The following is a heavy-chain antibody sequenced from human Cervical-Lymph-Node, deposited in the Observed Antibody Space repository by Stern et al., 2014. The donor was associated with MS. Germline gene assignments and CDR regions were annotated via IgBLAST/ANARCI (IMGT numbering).Heavy chain of an antibody. CDR1: GYSFSTYW. V-gene: IGHV5-51*01. CDR2: IYPSDGET. Sequence: EVQLVESGAEVKTPAEPLKISCQGSGYSFSTYWIGWVRQLPGKGLEWMGVIYPSDGETKYSPSFQGQVTISSDKSINSAYLQWSSLKASDTAIYYCVRRGSSGYFDFWGQGTLVTVSS. CDR3: VRRGSSGYFDF. D-gene: IGHD6-6*01. J-gene: IGHJ4*02.